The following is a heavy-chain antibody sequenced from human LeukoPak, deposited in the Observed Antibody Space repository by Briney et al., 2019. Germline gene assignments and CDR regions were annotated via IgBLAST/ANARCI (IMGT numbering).Heavy chain of an antibody. V-gene: IGHV3-30*04. CDR3: ARVRGMVRGVIDYYYYYMDV. Sequence: GGSLRLSCAASGFTFSSYAMHWVRQAPGKGLEWVAVISYDGSNKYYADSVKGRFTISRDNAKNSLYLQMNSLRAEDTALYYCARVRGMVRGVIDYYYYYMDVWGKGTTVTDSS. CDR2: ISYDGSNK. D-gene: IGHD3-10*01. J-gene: IGHJ6*03. CDR1: GFTFSSYA.